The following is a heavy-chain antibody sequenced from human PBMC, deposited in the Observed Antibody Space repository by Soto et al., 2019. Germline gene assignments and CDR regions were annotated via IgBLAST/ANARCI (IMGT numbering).Heavy chain of an antibody. D-gene: IGHD1-7*01. CDR1: GDTFTSYG. V-gene: IGHV1-18*01. CDR2: ISGYNGNT. Sequence: VQLEQSGAEVKKPGASGKVSCKASGDTFTSYGISWVRQAPGQGLEWMGRISGYNGNTNYAQKFQGRVTMTTDTSTSTAYMELRSLRSDDTAVYYCARDRGYNWNYGWFDPWGQGTLVTVSS. J-gene: IGHJ5*02. CDR3: ARDRGYNWNYGWFDP.